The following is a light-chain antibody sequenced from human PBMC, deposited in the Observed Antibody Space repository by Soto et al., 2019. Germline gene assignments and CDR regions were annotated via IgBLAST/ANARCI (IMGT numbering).Light chain of an antibody. CDR2: DTS. Sequence: EFALTQSPGTLSLSPGERATFSCRTRQRLINSFMAWYRQKPGQAPRLLIYDTSSRASGTPDRFSGSGSGTDFTLTISRLETVDFAVFYCQQYGTSEIIFGQGTRLEI. CDR1: QRLINSF. CDR3: QQYGTSEII. V-gene: IGKV3-20*01. J-gene: IGKJ5*01.